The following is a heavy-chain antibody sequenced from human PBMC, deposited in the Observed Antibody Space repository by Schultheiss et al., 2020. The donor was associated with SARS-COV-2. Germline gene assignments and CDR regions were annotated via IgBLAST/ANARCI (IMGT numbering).Heavy chain of an antibody. CDR3: ARDRSGWFRY. Sequence: GSLRLSCTVSGGSISSYYWSWIRQPAGKGLEWIGRIYTSGSTNYNPSLKSRVTISVDTSKNQFSLKLSSVTAADTAVYYCARDRSGWFRYWGQGTLVTVSS. V-gene: IGHV4-4*07. CDR1: GGSISSYY. J-gene: IGHJ4*02. CDR2: IYTSGST. D-gene: IGHD6-19*01.